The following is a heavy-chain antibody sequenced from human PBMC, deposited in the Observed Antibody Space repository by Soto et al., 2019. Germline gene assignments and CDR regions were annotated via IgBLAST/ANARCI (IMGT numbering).Heavy chain of an antibody. CDR1: GFIFNSYS. Sequence: GWSLRLSCVASGFIFNSYSMNWVRQAPGKGLEWISYINSGSTSVFYADSVKGRFTISRDNAKNSLYLQMNSLRAEDTAVYYCASSASPDAYWGQGTLVTVSS. CDR3: ASSASPDAY. V-gene: IGHV3-48*01. D-gene: IGHD1-26*01. CDR2: INSGSTSV. J-gene: IGHJ4*02.